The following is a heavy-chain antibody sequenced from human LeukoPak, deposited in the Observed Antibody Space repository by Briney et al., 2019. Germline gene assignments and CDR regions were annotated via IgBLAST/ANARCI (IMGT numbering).Heavy chain of an antibody. CDR1: SGSISTSNYY. V-gene: IGHV4-39*07. CDR2: IFYSGST. Sequence: SETLSLTCTVSSGSISTSNYYWGWVRQPPGKALEWIGNIFYSGSTYYSPSLKSRVTISVDKSKNQFSLKLSSVTAADTAVYYCARDRGYSYGSLDYWGQGTLVTVSS. J-gene: IGHJ4*02. D-gene: IGHD5-18*01. CDR3: ARDRGYSYGSLDY.